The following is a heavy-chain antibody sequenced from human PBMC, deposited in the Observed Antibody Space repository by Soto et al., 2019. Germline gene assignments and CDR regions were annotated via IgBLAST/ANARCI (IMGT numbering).Heavy chain of an antibody. Sequence: ASVKVSCKASGYTFIIYGIGWVRQAPGQGLEWMGWISGYNGNTHYAQKSQGRVTMTTDTSTSTAYMELRSLRSDDTAVYYCARGDYGATPDYWGQGTLVTVSS. CDR2: ISGYNGNT. D-gene: IGHD4-17*01. J-gene: IGHJ4*02. CDR1: GYTFIIYG. V-gene: IGHV1-18*01. CDR3: ARGDYGATPDY.